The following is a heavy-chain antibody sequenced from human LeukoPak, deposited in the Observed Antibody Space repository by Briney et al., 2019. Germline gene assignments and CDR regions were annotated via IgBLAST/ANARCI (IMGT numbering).Heavy chain of an antibody. D-gene: IGHD6-13*01. CDR1: GGTFSSYA. J-gene: IGHJ4*02. V-gene: IGHV1-69*13. CDR3: ARVYRGSSWFKFDY. CDR2: IIPIFGTA. Sequence: GASVKVSCKASGGTFSSYAISWVRQAPGQGLEWMGGIIPIFGTANYAQKFQGRVTITADESTSTAYMELSSLRSEDTAVYYCARVYRGSSWFKFDYWGQGTLVTVSS.